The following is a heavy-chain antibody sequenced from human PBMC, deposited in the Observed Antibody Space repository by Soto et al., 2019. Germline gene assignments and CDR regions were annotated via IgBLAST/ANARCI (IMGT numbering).Heavy chain of an antibody. J-gene: IGHJ4*02. CDR3: AKDRGGGGYSSIDS. D-gene: IGHD4-4*01. Sequence: VQLVESGGGEVQPGRSLRLSCAASGFMFLSYGFHWVRQAPGKGLEWVAVISVNGGNKDYVDSVKGRFTISRDDSKNTLYLQLANLGVGDTAVYYCAKDRGGGGYSSIDSWGQGTLVSVSS. V-gene: IGHV3-30*18. CDR1: GFMFLSYG. CDR2: ISVNGGNK.